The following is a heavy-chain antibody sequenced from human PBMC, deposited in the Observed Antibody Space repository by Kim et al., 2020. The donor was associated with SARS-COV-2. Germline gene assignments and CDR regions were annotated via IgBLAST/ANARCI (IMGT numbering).Heavy chain of an antibody. Sequence: GGSLRLSCAASGFTFTNYWIHWVRQIPGKGPVWVSSVGGDGGSRYYADSVKGRFTTSRDNAKNMVYLQMNSLRVDDTAIYYCTSMFEYWGQGALVTVSS. D-gene: IGHD3-10*02. V-gene: IGHV3-74*01. CDR2: VGGDGGSR. J-gene: IGHJ4*02. CDR3: TSMFEY. CDR1: GFTFTNYW.